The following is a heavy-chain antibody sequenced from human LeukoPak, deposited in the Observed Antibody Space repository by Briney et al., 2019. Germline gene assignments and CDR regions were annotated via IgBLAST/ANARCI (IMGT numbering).Heavy chain of an antibody. Sequence: GGSLRLSCAASGFTFSSYGMHWVRQAPGKGLEWVAVIWYDGSNKYYADSVKGRFTFSRDNSKNTLHLQMDSLRPEDTAVYYCAKAGLWFGEPSNYFDYWGQGTLVTVSS. J-gene: IGHJ4*02. CDR2: IWYDGSNK. CDR3: AKAGLWFGEPSNYFDY. V-gene: IGHV3-30*02. CDR1: GFTFSSYG. D-gene: IGHD3-10*01.